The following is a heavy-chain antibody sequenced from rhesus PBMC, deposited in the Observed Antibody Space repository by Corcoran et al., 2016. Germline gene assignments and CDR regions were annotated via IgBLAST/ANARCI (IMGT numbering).Heavy chain of an antibody. CDR3: ARNLEYCTGSGCYEYVKY. D-gene: IGHD2-21*01. Sequence: QVQLQESGPGVVKPSETLSLTCAVSGGSISDSYRWSWIRPPPGKGLEWIGYIYGSRTTNNENPSRKSRVTSSKDTSKNQCSLKLSSVTAADTAVYYCARNLEYCTGSGCYEYVKYWGQGGLVTVSS. V-gene: IGHV4S10*01. CDR2: IYGSRTTN. CDR1: GGSISDSYR. J-gene: IGHJ4*01.